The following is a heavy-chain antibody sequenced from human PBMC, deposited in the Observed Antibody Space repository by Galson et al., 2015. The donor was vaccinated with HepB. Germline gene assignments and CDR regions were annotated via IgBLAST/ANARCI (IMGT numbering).Heavy chain of an antibody. CDR3: ARALDCSSTGCYGNFDP. Sequence: ETLSLTCAVYGGSFSGYYWSWIRQPPGKGLEWIGEINHSGSTNYNPSLKSRVTISVDTSKNQFSLKLSSVTAADTAVYYCARALDCSSTGCYGNFDPWGQGTLVTVSS. V-gene: IGHV4-34*01. CDR1: GGSFSGYY. J-gene: IGHJ5*02. D-gene: IGHD2-2*01. CDR2: INHSGST.